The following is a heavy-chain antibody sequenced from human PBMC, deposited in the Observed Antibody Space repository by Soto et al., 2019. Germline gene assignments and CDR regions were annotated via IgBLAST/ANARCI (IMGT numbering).Heavy chain of an antibody. CDR2: IIPIFGTA. V-gene: IGHV1-69*13. J-gene: IGHJ5*02. CDR3: ARGTDYDILTAWFDP. Sequence: SVKVSCKASGGTFSSYAISWVRQAPGQGLEWMGGIIPIFGTANYAQKFQGRVTITADESTSTAYMELSSLRSEDTAVYYCARGTDYDILTAWFDPWGQGTLVTVSS. CDR1: GGTFSSYA. D-gene: IGHD3-9*01.